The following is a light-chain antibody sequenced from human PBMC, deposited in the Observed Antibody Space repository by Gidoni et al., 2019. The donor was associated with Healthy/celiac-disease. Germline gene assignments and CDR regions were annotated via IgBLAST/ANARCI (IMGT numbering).Light chain of an antibody. CDR2: DVP. Sequence: QSALTQPASVSGSPGQSITISCTGTSSDVGDYNYVSWYKQHPGKAPKLMIFDVPNRPSGVSNRFSGSKSGNTASLTISGLQAEDEADYYCSSYTSSSTRLYVFGTGTKVAVL. CDR1: SSDVGDYNY. J-gene: IGLJ1*01. V-gene: IGLV2-14*01. CDR3: SSYTSSSTRLYV.